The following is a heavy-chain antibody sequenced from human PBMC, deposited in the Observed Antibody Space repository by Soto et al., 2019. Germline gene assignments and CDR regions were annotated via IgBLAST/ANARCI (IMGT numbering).Heavy chain of an antibody. D-gene: IGHD1-1*01. CDR2: ISSSSSYI. J-gene: IGHJ5*02. CDR3: VRGTTGALGENWYDP. CDR1: GLTFSSYS. V-gene: IGHV3-21*01. Sequence: PGGSLRLSCAASGLTFSSYSMNWVRQAPGKGLEWVSSISSSSSYIYYADSVKGRFTISRDNAKNSLYLQMNSLRAEDTAVYYCVRGTTGALGENWYDPWGQGTLVTVSS.